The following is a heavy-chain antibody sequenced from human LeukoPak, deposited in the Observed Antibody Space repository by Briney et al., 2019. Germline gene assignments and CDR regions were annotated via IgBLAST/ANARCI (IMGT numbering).Heavy chain of an antibody. D-gene: IGHD3-9*01. CDR1: VYTFPNYR. CDR2: ISAYNGNT. CDR3: ARGPEGFDWLPRVDP. J-gene: IGHJ5*02. V-gene: IGHV1-18*04. Sequence: ASVRVSFKPSVYTFPNYRISWVRQAPGQGLEWMGWISAYNGNTNYAQKHQGRVTMTTDTSASTAYMELRSLRSDDTAVYYCARGPEGFDWLPRVDPWGQGTLVTVSS.